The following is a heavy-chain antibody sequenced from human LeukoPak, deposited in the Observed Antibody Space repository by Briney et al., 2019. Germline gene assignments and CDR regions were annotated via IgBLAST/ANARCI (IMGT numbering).Heavy chain of an antibody. V-gene: IGHV3-74*01. Sequence: GGPLRLSCAASGFTFTTYWMHWVRQAPGKGLVWVSHINSDGSITSYADSVKGRFTISRDNAKNTLYLQMNSLRAEDTAVYYCARDAVDTANAVWGQGTTVTVSS. D-gene: IGHD5-18*01. CDR2: INSDGSIT. J-gene: IGHJ6*02. CDR3: ARDAVDTANAV. CDR1: GFTFTTYW.